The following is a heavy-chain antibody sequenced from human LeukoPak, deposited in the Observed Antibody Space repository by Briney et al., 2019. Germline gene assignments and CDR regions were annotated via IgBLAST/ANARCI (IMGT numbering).Heavy chain of an antibody. Sequence: GGSLRLSCAASGFTFSSYGMHWVRQAPGKGLEWEAVISYDGSNKYYADSVKGRFTISRDNSKNTLYLQMNSLRAEDTAVYYCAKSDRVDIVATIIPQVDYWGQGTLVTVSS. V-gene: IGHV3-30*18. CDR1: GFTFSSYG. D-gene: IGHD5-12*01. J-gene: IGHJ4*01. CDR2: ISYDGSNK. CDR3: AKSDRVDIVATIIPQVDY.